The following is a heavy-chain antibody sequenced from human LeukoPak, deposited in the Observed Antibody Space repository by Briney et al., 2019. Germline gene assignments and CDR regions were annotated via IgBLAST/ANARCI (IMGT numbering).Heavy chain of an antibody. V-gene: IGHV3-53*01. CDR2: IYSGGST. CDR3: ASLGYSSSWYDYYYGMDV. CDR1: GFTVSSNY. Sequence: GGSLRLSCAASGFTVSSNYMSWVRQAPGKGLEWVSVIYSGGSTYYADSVKGRFTISRDNSKNTLYLQMNSLRAEDTAVYYCASLGYSSSWYDYYYGMDVWGQGTTVTVSS. D-gene: IGHD6-13*01. J-gene: IGHJ6*02.